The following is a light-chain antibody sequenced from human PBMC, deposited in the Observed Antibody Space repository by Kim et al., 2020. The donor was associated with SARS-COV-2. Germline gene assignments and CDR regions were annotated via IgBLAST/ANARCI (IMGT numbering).Light chain of an antibody. Sequence: EIVLTQSPGTLSLSPGERATLSCRASQSVSSSYLAWYQQKPGQAPRLLIYGASSRTTGIPDRFSGSGSGTDFTHTISRLEPEDFAVYYCQQYGRSPYTFGQGTKLEI. V-gene: IGKV3-20*01. CDR3: QQYGRSPYT. CDR1: QSVSSSY. CDR2: GAS. J-gene: IGKJ2*01.